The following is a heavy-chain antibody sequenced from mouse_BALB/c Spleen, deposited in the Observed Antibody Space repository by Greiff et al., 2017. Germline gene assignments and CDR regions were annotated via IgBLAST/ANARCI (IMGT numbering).Heavy chain of an antibody. CDR3: ARDPASYDGYYSYAMDY. J-gene: IGHJ4*01. CDR2: INSNGGST. Sequence: EVMLVESGGGLVQPGGSLKLSCAASGFTFSSYGMSWVRQTPDKRLELVATINSNGGSTYYPDSVKGRFTISRDNAKNTLYLQMSSLKSEDTAMYYCARDPASYDGYYSYAMDYWGQGTSVTVSS. CDR1: GFTFSSYG. D-gene: IGHD2-3*01. V-gene: IGHV5-6-3*01.